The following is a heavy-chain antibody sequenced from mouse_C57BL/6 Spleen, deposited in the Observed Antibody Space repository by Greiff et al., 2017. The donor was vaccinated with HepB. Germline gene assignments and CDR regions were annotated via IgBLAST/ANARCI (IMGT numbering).Heavy chain of an antibody. V-gene: IGHV3-6*01. CDR1: GYSITSGYY. J-gene: IGHJ3*01. CDR2: ISYDGSN. D-gene: IGHD3-2*02. CDR3: ARDSSGYRWFAY. Sequence: VQLKESGPGLVKPSQSLSLTCSVTGYSITSGYYWHWIRQFPGNKLEWMGYISYDGSNNYNPSLKNRISITRDTSKNQVFLKLNSVTTEDTATYCCARDSSGYRWFAYWGQGTLVTVSA.